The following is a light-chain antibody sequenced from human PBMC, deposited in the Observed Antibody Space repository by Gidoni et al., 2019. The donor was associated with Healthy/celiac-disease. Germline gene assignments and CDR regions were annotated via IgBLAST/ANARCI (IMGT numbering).Light chain of an antibody. Sequence: ELVLTQSPPTLSLSPGERATLSCRASQSVSSYLAWYQQKPGQAPRLLIYDASNRATGIPARFSGSGSGTDFTLTISSLEPEDFAVYYCQQRSNWPLTFXGXTKVEIK. CDR1: QSVSSY. J-gene: IGKJ4*01. V-gene: IGKV3-11*01. CDR3: QQRSNWPLT. CDR2: DAS.